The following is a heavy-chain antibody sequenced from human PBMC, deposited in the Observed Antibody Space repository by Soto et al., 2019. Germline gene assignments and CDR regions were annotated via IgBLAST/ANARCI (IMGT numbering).Heavy chain of an antibody. V-gene: IGHV4-30-4*01. D-gene: IGHD5-18*01. CDR3: ARGGALVDTAIDMDYFDY. J-gene: IGHJ4*02. CDR1: GGSISSGDYY. Sequence: SETLSLTCTVSGGSISSGDYYWSWIRQPPGKGLEWIGYIYYSGSTYYNPSLKSRVTISVDTSKNQFSLKLSSVTAADTAVYYCARGGALVDTAIDMDYFDYWGQGTLVTVSS. CDR2: IYYSGST.